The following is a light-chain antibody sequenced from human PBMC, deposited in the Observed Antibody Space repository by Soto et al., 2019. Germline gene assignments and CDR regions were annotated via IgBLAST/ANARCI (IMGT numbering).Light chain of an antibody. CDR1: QSVGGN. CDR3: QHYGAAPIT. Sequence: EIVMTQSPATLSVSPGDRATLSCRASQSVGGNVAWYQQIPGQPPKLLIFGASSRATGIADKFSGSGSGTDFTLTISRLEPADFALYYCQHYGAAPITFGQGTRLEI. J-gene: IGKJ5*01. CDR2: GAS. V-gene: IGKV3-20*01.